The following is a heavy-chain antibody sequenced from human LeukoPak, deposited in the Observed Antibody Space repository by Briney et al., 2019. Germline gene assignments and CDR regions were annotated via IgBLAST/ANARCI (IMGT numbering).Heavy chain of an antibody. Sequence: EASVKVSCKASGGTFSSYAISWVRQAPGQGLEWMGGIIPIFGTANYAQRFQGRVTITADESTSTAYMELSSLRSEDTAVYYCARDNRYSYGPGPFDYWGQGTLVTVSS. D-gene: IGHD5-18*01. J-gene: IGHJ4*02. CDR3: ARDNRYSYGPGPFDY. CDR1: GGTFSSYA. CDR2: IIPIFGTA. V-gene: IGHV1-69*13.